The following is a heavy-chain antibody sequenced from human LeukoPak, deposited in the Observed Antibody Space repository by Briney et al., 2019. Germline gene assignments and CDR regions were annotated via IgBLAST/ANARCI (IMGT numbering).Heavy chain of an antibody. CDR1: GFTFSDYY. CDR3: ARAYYYDSSGYYRGFNYMDV. Sequence: PGGSLRLSCAASGFTFSDYYMSWIRQAPGKGLEWVSYISSSGSTIYYADSVKGRFTISRDNAKNSLYLQMNSLRAEDTAVYYCARAYYYDSSGYYRGFNYMDVWGKGTTVTVSS. J-gene: IGHJ6*03. D-gene: IGHD3-22*01. CDR2: ISSSGSTI. V-gene: IGHV3-11*04.